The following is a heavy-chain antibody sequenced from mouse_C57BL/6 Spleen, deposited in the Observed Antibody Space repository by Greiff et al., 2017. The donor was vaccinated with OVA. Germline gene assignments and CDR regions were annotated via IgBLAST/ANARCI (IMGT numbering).Heavy chain of an antibody. J-gene: IGHJ4*01. CDR3: ARLGNRAMDY. CDR1: GYTFTSYW. V-gene: IGHV1-50*01. CDR2: IDPSDSYT. Sequence: VQLQQPGAELVKPGASVKLSCKASGYTFTSYWMQWVKQRPGQGLEWIGEIDPSDSYTNYNQKFKGKATLTVDTSSSTAYMQLSSLTSEDSAVYYCARLGNRAMDYWGQGTSVTVSS. D-gene: IGHD2-1*01.